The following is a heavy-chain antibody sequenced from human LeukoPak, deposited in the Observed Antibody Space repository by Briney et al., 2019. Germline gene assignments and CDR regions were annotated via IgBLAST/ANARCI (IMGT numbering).Heavy chain of an antibody. J-gene: IGHJ3*02. CDR1: GYTFTGYY. CDR2: INPNSGGT. Sequence: ASVKVSCKASGYTFTGYYMHWVRQAPGQGLEWMGWINPNSGGTNYAQKFQGRVTMTRDTSISTAYMELSRLRSDDTAVYYCARVREMATIYDVFDMWGQGTMVTVSS. V-gene: IGHV1-2*02. CDR3: ARVREMATIYDVFDM. D-gene: IGHD5-12*01.